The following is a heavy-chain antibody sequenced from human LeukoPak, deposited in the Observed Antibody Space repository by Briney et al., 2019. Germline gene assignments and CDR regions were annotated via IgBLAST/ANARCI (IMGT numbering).Heavy chain of an antibody. Sequence: ASVKVSCKASGGTFSSYAISWVRQAPGQGLEWMGWISAYNGNTNYAQKLQGRVTMTTDTSTSTAYMELRSLRSDDTAVYYCARSGLRPSYYDFWSGYYYRGESFDYWGQGTLVTVSS. J-gene: IGHJ4*02. CDR1: GGTFSSYA. CDR2: ISAYNGNT. CDR3: ARSGLRPSYYDFWSGYYYRGESFDY. D-gene: IGHD3-3*01. V-gene: IGHV1-18*01.